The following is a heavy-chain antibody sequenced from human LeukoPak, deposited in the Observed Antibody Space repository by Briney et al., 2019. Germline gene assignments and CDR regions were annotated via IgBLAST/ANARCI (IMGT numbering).Heavy chain of an antibody. CDR2: INPNSGGT. V-gene: IGHV1-2*02. Sequence: ASVKVSCKASGYAFTGYYMHWVRQAPGQGLEWMGWINPNSGGTNYAQKFQGRVTMTRDTSISTACMELSRLRSDDTAVYYCARVGYYDILFGWFDPWGQGTLVTVSS. J-gene: IGHJ5*02. CDR3: ARVGYYDILFGWFDP. D-gene: IGHD3-22*01. CDR1: GYAFTGYY.